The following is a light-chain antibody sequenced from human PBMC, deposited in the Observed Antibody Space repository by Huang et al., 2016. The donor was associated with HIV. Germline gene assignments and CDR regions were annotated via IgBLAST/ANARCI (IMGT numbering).Light chain of an antibody. V-gene: IGKV3-15*01. J-gene: IGKJ2*01. Sequence: EVMMTQSPATLSVYLGDKASLCCRASQRVGVNLALYQQKPGKAPTLLIYGASDRATGISARFSGSGSGTDFTLTISSLQSEDSAVYFCQQYDKWPGTFGQGTRLQI. CDR1: QRVGVN. CDR2: GAS. CDR3: QQYDKWPGT.